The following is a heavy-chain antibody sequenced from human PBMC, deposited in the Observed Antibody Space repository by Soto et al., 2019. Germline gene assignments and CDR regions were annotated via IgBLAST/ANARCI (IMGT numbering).Heavy chain of an antibody. Sequence: SGPTLVKPTQTLTLTCTFSGFSLSTSGVGVGWIRQPPGKALEWLALIYWNDDKRYSPSLKSRLTITKDTSKNQVVLKMTKLEPVDTATYYCAHRPNLRGYSGYDLGVFDYWGQGTLVTVSS. CDR3: AHRPNLRGYSGYDLGVFDY. J-gene: IGHJ4*02. V-gene: IGHV2-5*01. D-gene: IGHD5-12*01. CDR2: IYWNDDK. CDR1: GFSLSTSGVG.